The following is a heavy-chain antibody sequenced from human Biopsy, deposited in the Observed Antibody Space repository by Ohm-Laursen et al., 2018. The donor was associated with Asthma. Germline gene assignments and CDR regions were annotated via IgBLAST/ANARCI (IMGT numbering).Heavy chain of an antibody. V-gene: IGHV3-30*02. CDR1: GFTFSSYG. CDR2: IPHDGTTE. D-gene: IGHD6-13*01. Sequence: GSLRLSCAASGFTFSSYGMNWVRQAPGKGLEWVAIIPHDGTTEYYADSVKGRFTISRDNSRDTVSLQMNSLRADDTAVYYCAKGWYFDSWGQGTQVTVSS. J-gene: IGHJ4*02. CDR3: AKGWYFDS.